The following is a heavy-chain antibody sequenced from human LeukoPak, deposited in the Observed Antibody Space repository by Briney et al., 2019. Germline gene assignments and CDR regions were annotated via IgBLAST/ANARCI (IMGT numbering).Heavy chain of an antibody. CDR2: IHTSENT. V-gene: IGHV4-4*07. D-gene: IGHD4-17*01. Sequence: SETLSLTCTVSGGYIGGSYWSWIRQPAGKGLEWIGRIHTSENTDYNPSLKSRVTMSVDMSTSQFSLRLTSVTAADTAVYYCAREGDYCDYRKSFYYMHVWGKGTTVTVSS. CDR3: AREGDYCDYRKSFYYMHV. J-gene: IGHJ6*03. CDR1: GGYIGGSY.